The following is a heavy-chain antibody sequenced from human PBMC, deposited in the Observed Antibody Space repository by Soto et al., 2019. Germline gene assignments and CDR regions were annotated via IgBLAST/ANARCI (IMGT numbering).Heavy chain of an antibody. CDR3: ASGGDYYGMDV. CDR2: IIPIFGTA. CDR1: GGTFSSCT. D-gene: IGHD3-16*01. J-gene: IGHJ6*02. Sequence: QVQLVQSGAEVKKPGSSEKVSCKASGGTFSSCTISWVRQAPGQGLEWMGRIIPIFGTANYAQKFQGRVTINADKSTSTVYMELSSLTSEDTAVYYCASGGDYYGMDVWGQGTTVTVSS. V-gene: IGHV1-69*08.